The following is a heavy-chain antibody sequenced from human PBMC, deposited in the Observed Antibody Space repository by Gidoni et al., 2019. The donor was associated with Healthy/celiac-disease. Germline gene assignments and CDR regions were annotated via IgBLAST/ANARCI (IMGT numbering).Heavy chain of an antibody. CDR2: IWYDGSNK. CDR3: ARDLYYYGSGSYSIFDY. V-gene: IGHV3-33*01. D-gene: IGHD3-10*01. J-gene: IGHJ4*02. CDR1: GFTFSSYG. Sequence: QVQLVESGGGVVQPGRSLRLSCSASGFTFSSYGMHWVRQAPGKGLEWVAVIWYDGSNKYYADSVKGRLTISRDNSKNTLYLQMNSLRAEDTAVYYCARDLYYYGSGSYSIFDYWGQGTLVTVSS.